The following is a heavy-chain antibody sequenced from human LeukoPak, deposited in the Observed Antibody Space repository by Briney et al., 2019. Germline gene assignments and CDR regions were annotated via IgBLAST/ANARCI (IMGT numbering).Heavy chain of an antibody. V-gene: IGHV5-51*01. J-gene: IGHJ6*03. D-gene: IGHD2-8*01. Sequence: GESLKISCKGSGYSFTSYWIGWVRQMPGKGLEWMGIIYPDDSDTRYSPSFEGQITISVDKSIGTAYLQWSSLKASDTAVYYCARHGHCTNGVCYSNYYYHMDVWGKGTTVTVSS. CDR3: ARHGHCTNGVCYSNYYYHMDV. CDR1: GYSFTSYW. CDR2: IYPDDSDT.